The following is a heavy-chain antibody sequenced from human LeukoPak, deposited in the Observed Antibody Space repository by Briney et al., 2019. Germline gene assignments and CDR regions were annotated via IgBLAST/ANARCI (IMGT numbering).Heavy chain of an antibody. V-gene: IGHV4-38-2*02. D-gene: IGHD1-26*01. CDR1: GYSISSGYY. CDR3: ALSGKYYYYMDV. J-gene: IGHJ6*03. Sequence: SSETLSLTCTVSGYSISSGYYWGWIRQPPGKGLGWIGSIYHSGSTYYNPSLKSRVTISVDTSKNQFSLKLSSVTAADTAVYYCALSGKYYYYMDVWGKGTTVTVSS. CDR2: IYHSGST.